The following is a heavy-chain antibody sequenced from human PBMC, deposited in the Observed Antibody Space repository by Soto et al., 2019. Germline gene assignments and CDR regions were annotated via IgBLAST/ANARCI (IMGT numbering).Heavy chain of an antibody. Sequence: SETLSLTCTVSGGSISSYYWSWIRQHPGKGLEWIGYIYYSGSTNYNPSLKSRVTISVDTSKNQFSLKLSSVTAADTAVYYCAREVWQQLSNWFDPWGQGTLVTVSS. V-gene: IGHV4-59*01. CDR1: GGSISSYY. CDR3: AREVWQQLSNWFDP. J-gene: IGHJ5*02. D-gene: IGHD6-13*01. CDR2: IYYSGST.